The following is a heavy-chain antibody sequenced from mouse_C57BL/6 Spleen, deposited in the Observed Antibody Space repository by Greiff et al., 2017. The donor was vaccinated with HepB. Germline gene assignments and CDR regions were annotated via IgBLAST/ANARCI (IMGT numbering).Heavy chain of an antibody. V-gene: IGHV1-31*01. CDR3: ARGPQLGRKGYYAMDY. J-gene: IGHJ4*01. D-gene: IGHD4-1*02. Sequence: VQLKQSGPELVKPGASVKISCKASGYSFTGYYMHWVKQSHGNILDWIGYIYPYNGVSSYNQKFKGKATLTVDKSSSTAYMELRSLTSEDSAVYYCARGPQLGRKGYYAMDYWGQGTSVTVSS. CDR1: GYSFTGYY. CDR2: IYPYNGVS.